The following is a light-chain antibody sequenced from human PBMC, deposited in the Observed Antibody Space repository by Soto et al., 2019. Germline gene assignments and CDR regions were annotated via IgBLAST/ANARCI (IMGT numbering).Light chain of an antibody. J-gene: IGKJ2*01. V-gene: IGKV1-39*01. CDR1: QSISPF. CDR2: AAS. CDR3: QQSYASPLT. Sequence: DIQMTQSPSSLSASVGDRVTITCRASQSISPFLNWYQQRPGEAPKLLIYAASNLYSGVSSRFSGSGSGTDFTLTISSLQPEDFATYYCQQSYASPLTFGHGTLLDIK.